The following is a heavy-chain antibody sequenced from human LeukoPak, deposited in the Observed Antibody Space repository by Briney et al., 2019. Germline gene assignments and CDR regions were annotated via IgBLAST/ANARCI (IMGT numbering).Heavy chain of an antibody. CDR1: GGSIDNSHYY. V-gene: IGHV4-39*01. CDR3: VRLASGLIDY. J-gene: IGHJ4*02. D-gene: IGHD6-19*01. CDR2: IHYSGGT. Sequence: PSETLSLTCTVSGGSIDNSHYYWGWIRQPPGEGLEWIASIHYSGGTHYNPSLKSRVTISVDTSKNQFSLKLSSVAAADTAVYYCVRLASGLIDYWGQGTLVTVSS.